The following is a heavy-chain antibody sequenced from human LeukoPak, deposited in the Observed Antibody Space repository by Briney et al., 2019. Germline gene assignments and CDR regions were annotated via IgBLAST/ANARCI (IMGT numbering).Heavy chain of an antibody. CDR3: ARSGGPVGSGSEFDY. V-gene: IGHV4-59*01. Sequence: SETLSLTCTVPGGSISSYYWSWIRQPPGKGLEWIGYFYYSGSTNYNPSLKSRVTISVDTSKNQFSLKLSSVTAADTAVYYCARSGGPVGSGSEFDYWGQGTLVTVSS. J-gene: IGHJ4*02. CDR2: FYYSGST. CDR1: GGSISSYY. D-gene: IGHD3-10*01.